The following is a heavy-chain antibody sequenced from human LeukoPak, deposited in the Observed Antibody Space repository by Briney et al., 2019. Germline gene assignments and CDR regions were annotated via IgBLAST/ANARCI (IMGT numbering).Heavy chain of an antibody. CDR1: GGSISSYY. D-gene: IGHD3-3*01. J-gene: IGHJ6*04. Sequence: SETLSLTCTVSGGSISSYYWSWIRHPAGKGREWIGRIYISGSTNYNPSLKSRVTMSVDTSKNQFSLKLSSVTAADTAVYYCAREERHYDFWSGLDVWGKGTTVTVSS. V-gene: IGHV4-4*07. CDR2: IYISGST. CDR3: AREERHYDFWSGLDV.